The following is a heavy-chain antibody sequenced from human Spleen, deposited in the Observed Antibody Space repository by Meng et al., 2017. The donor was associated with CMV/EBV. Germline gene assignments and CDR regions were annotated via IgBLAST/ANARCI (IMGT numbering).Heavy chain of an antibody. V-gene: IGHV4-34*01. J-gene: IGHJ4*02. CDR1: GGSFSGYY. CDR2: INHSGRT. D-gene: IGHD3-22*01. CDR3: ARRTKYYYDSSGPLGY. Sequence: SETLSLTCAVYGGSFSGYYWSWIRQPPGKGLEWIGEINHSGRTNYNPSLKSRVTISVDTSKNQFSLKLSSVTAADTAVYYCARRTKYYYDSSGPLGYWGQGTLVTVSS.